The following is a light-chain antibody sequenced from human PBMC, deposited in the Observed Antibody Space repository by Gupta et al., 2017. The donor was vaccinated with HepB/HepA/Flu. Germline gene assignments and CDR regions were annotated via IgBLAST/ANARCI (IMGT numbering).Light chain of an antibody. CDR3: QQYNSQGT. J-gene: IGKJ1*01. CDR1: QSINNW. V-gene: IGKV1-5*03. CDR2: KAS. Sequence: DIQMTQSPSTLSASVGDRVTITCRASQSINNWLAWYQQKAGKAPKLLIYKASSLESGVPSRFSGSGSGTEFTLTSSSLQPDDFATYYCQQYNSQGTFGQGTKVEIK.